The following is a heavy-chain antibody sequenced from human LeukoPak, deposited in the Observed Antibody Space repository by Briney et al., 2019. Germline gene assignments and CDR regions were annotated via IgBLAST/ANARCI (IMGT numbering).Heavy chain of an antibody. CDR3: ARVGHCSGGSCYSGPFDY. Sequence: ASVKVSCKASGYTFTSYYIHWVRQAPGQGLEWMGGIIPIFGTANYAQKFQGRVTITADESTSTAYMELSSLRSEDTAVYYCARVGHCSGGSCYSGPFDYWGQGTLVTVSS. CDR1: GYTFTSYY. J-gene: IGHJ4*02. D-gene: IGHD2-15*01. CDR2: IIPIFGTA. V-gene: IGHV1-69*13.